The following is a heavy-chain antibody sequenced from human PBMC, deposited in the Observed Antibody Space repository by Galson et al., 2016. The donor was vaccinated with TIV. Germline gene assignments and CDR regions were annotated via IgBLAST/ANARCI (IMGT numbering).Heavy chain of an antibody. D-gene: IGHD2-2*01. Sequence: SLRLSCAASGFTFSSYSMHWVRQAPGRGLEWVAFIRDDERNVYYADSARGRFTISRDNSKSTLLLQMNSLRAEDTAVYFCARERLVVERAYYYFSGMDVWGQGTTVTVSS. CDR1: GFTFSSYS. CDR3: ARERLVVERAYYYFSGMDV. V-gene: IGHV3-33*02. J-gene: IGHJ6*02. CDR2: IRDDERNV.